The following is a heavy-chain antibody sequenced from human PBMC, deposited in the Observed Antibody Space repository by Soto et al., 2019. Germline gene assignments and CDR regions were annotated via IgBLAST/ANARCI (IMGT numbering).Heavy chain of an antibody. CDR3: ARDHLHYDFWSGYTSFDY. CDR1: GGTFSSYA. CDR2: IIPIFGTA. Sequence: ASVKVSCKASGGTFSSYAISWVRQAPGQGLEWMGGIIPIFGTANYAQKFQGRVTITADESTSTAYMELSSLRSEDTAVYYCARDHLHYDFWSGYTSFDYSGQGTPGTVSA. J-gene: IGHJ4*02. V-gene: IGHV1-69*13. D-gene: IGHD3-3*01.